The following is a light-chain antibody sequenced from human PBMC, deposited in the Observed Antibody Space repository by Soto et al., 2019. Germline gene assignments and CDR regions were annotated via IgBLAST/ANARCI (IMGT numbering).Light chain of an antibody. V-gene: IGKV3-11*01. Sequence: EIVITQSPAILSVSPGEGATLSCRASENVRTKVGWYPQKPGQAPRLLIYDASKRATGIPARFSGSGSGTDFTLTISSLEPEDFAVYYCQQRSTFGQGTRLEIK. CDR2: DAS. CDR3: QQRST. CDR1: ENVRTK. J-gene: IGKJ5*01.